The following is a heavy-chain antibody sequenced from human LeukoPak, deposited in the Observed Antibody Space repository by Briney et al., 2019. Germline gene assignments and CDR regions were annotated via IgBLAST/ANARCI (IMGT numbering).Heavy chain of an antibody. CDR2: IYSGGST. Sequence: PGGSLRLSCAASGFTFSSYAMSWARQAPGKGLEWVSVIYSGGSTYYADSVKGRFTISRDNSKNTLYLQMNSLRAEDTAVYYCASRSGYYYYYMDVWGKGTTVTISS. V-gene: IGHV3-53*01. J-gene: IGHJ6*03. CDR1: GFTFSSYA. CDR3: ASRSGYYYYYMDV.